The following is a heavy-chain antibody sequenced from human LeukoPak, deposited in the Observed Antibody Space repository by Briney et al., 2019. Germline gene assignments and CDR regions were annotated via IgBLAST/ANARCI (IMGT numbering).Heavy chain of an antibody. J-gene: IGHJ3*02. V-gene: IGHV3-30*04. CDR3: ARDSVWQLDLSPDDAFDI. CDR2: ISYDGTNK. Sequence: PGGSLRLSCTASGFTFSRYSMHWVRQAPGKGLEWVAVISYDGTNKYRADSVKGRFSISRDNSKNTQYLQMKGLRAEDTAVYYCARDSVWQLDLSPDDAFDIWGQGTMVTVSS. CDR1: GFTFSRYS. D-gene: IGHD1-7*01.